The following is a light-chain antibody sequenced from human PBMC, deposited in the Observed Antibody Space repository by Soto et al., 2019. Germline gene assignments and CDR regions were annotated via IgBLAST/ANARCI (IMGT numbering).Light chain of an antibody. CDR3: QQYDAWPLT. J-gene: IGKJ4*01. CDR1: QSVGIY. CDR2: DAF. Sequence: NFLTQSPATLSLSPGERATLSCRASQSVGIYLAWYQQKPGQAPRLLIYDAFQRATGIPARFSGSGSGTDFTLTISSLEPEDFAVYYCQQYDAWPLTFGGGTKVEIK. V-gene: IGKV3-11*01.